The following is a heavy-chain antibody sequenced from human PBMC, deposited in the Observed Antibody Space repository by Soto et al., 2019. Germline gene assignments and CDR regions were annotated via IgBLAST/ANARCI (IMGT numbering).Heavy chain of an antibody. CDR1: GGSISSGGYY. CDR2: IYYSGST. J-gene: IGHJ4*02. D-gene: IGHD5-18*01. CDR3: GRGRGQLWLDY. Sequence: QVQLQESGPGLVKPSQTLSLTCTVSGGSISSGGYYWSWIRQHPGKGLEWIGYIYYSGSTYYNPSLKGRVTISVDTSKNQFSLKLSSVTAGDTAVYYCGRGRGQLWLDYWGQGTLVTVSS. V-gene: IGHV4-31*03.